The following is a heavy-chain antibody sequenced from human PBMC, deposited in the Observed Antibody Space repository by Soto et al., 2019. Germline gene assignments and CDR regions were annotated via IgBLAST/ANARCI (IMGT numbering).Heavy chain of an antibody. J-gene: IGHJ6*03. D-gene: IGHD2-2*01. Sequence: GGSLRLSCAASGFTFSSYGIHWVRQAPGKGLEWVAVISYDGTNKWYADSVRGRFTISRDNAKNTLYLQMNSLRAEDTAVYYCARGIGAVPAARLGVMDVWGKGTTVTVSS. V-gene: IGHV3-30*03. CDR3: ARGIGAVPAARLGVMDV. CDR1: GFTFSSYG. CDR2: ISYDGTNK.